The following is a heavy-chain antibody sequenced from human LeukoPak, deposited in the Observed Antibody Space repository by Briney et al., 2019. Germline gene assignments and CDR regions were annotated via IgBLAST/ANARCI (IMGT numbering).Heavy chain of an antibody. CDR3: AKDIAYYYDSSGYYLRGAFDI. Sequence: GGSLRLSCAASGFTFDDYAMHWVRQAPGKGLEWVSGISWNSGSIGYADSVKGRFTISRDNAKNSLYLQMNSLRAEDTALYYCAKDIAYYYDSSGYYLRGAFDIWGQGTMVTVSS. CDR1: GFTFDDYA. CDR2: ISWNSGSI. V-gene: IGHV3-9*01. D-gene: IGHD3-22*01. J-gene: IGHJ3*02.